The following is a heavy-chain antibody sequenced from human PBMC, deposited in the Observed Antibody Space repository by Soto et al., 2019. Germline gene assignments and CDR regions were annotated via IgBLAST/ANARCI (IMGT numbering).Heavy chain of an antibody. V-gene: IGHV3-30*18. CDR2: ISYDGSNK. CDR3: AKDWAGWELRPHYGMDV. CDR1: GFTFSSYG. J-gene: IGHJ6*02. Sequence: QVQLVESGGGVVQPGRSLKLSCAASGFTFSSYGMHWVRQAPGKGLEWVAVISYDGSNKYYADSVKGRFTIYRDNSKNTLYLQMKSLRAEETAVYYCAKDWAGWELRPHYGMDVWGQGTTVTVSS. D-gene: IGHD1-26*01.